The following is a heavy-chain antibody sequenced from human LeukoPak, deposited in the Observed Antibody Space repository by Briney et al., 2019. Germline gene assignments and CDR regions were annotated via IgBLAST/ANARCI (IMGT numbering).Heavy chain of an antibody. CDR2: IWFDASNK. CDR1: GFTFSSYG. V-gene: IGHV3-30*02. J-gene: IGHJ5*02. Sequence: GGSLRLSCAASGFTFSSYGMHWVRQAPGKGLEWVASIWFDASNKYYADSVKGRFTISRDNSKNTLYLQMNSLRSDDTAVYYCAAQGFGSSSPFDPWGQGTLVTVSS. D-gene: IGHD6-6*01. CDR3: AAQGFGSSSPFDP.